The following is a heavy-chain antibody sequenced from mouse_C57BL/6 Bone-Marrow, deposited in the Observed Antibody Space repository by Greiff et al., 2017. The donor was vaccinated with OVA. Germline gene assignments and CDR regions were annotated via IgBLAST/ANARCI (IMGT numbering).Heavy chain of an antibody. D-gene: IGHD1-1*01. CDR3: ASPFTGFDY. Sequence: QVQLQQPGAELVKPGASVKLSCKDSGYTFTSYWMHWVKQRPGQGLEWIGMIHPNSGSTNYNEKFKSKATLTVDKSSSTAYMQLSSLTSEDSAVYYCASPFTGFDYWGQGTTLTVSS. CDR1: GYTFTSYW. V-gene: IGHV1-64*01. J-gene: IGHJ2*01. CDR2: IHPNSGST.